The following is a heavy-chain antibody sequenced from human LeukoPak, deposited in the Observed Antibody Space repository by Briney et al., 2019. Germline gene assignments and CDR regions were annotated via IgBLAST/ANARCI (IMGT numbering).Heavy chain of an antibody. Sequence: GGSLRLSCAASGFTFSSYGMSWVRQAPGKGLEWVSAISGSGGSTYYADSVKGRFTISRDNSKNTPYLQMNSLRAEDTAVYYCAKDLVVVAAKFPIYFDYWGQGTLVTVSS. CDR1: GFTFSSYG. CDR3: AKDLVVVAAKFPIYFDY. J-gene: IGHJ4*02. CDR2: ISGSGGST. V-gene: IGHV3-23*01. D-gene: IGHD2-15*01.